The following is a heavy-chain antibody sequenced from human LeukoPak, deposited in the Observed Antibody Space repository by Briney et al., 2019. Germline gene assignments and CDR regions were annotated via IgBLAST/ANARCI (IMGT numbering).Heavy chain of an antibody. CDR3: ARRASIFGVGDY. Sequence: GGSLRLSCAASGFTFSSYAMSWVRQAPGKGLEWVSAISGSDGSTYYADSVKGRFTISRDNSKNTLYLQMNSLGAEDTAVYYCARRASIFGVGDYWGQGTLVTVSS. J-gene: IGHJ4*02. D-gene: IGHD3-3*01. CDR1: GFTFSSYA. CDR2: ISGSDGST. V-gene: IGHV3-23*01.